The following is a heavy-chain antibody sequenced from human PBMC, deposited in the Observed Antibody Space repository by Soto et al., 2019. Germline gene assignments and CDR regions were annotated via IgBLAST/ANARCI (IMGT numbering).Heavy chain of an antibody. V-gene: IGHV1-46*01. CDR1: GYTFTSYY. CDR2: INPSGGNT. Sequence: ASVKVSCKASGYTFTSYYMHWVRQAPGQGLEWMGIINPSGGNTNYAQNFQGRVTMTTDTSTSTAYMELRSLRSDDTAVYYCARGLKYYYDSSGSAGCWFDPWGQGTLVTVSS. J-gene: IGHJ5*02. CDR3: ARGLKYYYDSSGSAGCWFDP. D-gene: IGHD3-22*01.